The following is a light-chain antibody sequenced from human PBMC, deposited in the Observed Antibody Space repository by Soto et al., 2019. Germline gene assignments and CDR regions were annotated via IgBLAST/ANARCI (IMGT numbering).Light chain of an antibody. Sequence: QSALTQPASVSGSPGQXITISCTGTSSDVGGYNFVSWYQQRPGEAPKLLIYEVSNRPSGVSYRFSGSKSGNTASLTISGLQAEDEADYYCSSYTSSVTLVFGGGTKLTVL. CDR1: SSDVGGYNF. V-gene: IGLV2-14*01. J-gene: IGLJ2*01. CDR2: EVS. CDR3: SSYTSSVTLV.